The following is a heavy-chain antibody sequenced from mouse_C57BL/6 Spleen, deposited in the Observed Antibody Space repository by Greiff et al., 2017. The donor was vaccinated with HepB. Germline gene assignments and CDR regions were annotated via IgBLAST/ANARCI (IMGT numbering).Heavy chain of an antibody. CDR3: AREGILNAMDY. CDR1: GYSITSGYY. Sequence: EVQLVESGPGLAKPSQSLSLTCSVTGYSITSGYYWNWIRQFPGNKLEWMGYISYDGSNNYNPSLKNRISITRDTSKNQFFLKLNSVTTEDTATYYCAREGILNAMDYWGQGTSVTVSS. J-gene: IGHJ4*01. CDR2: ISYDGSN. D-gene: IGHD1-1*01. V-gene: IGHV3-6*01.